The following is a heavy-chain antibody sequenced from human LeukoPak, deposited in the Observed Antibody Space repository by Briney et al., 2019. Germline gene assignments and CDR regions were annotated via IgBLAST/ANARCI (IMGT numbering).Heavy chain of an antibody. CDR1: GFTFSSYS. J-gene: IGHJ4*02. CDR3: ARDRIMPSAGEPFDY. CDR2: ISSSGSYI. D-gene: IGHD2-2*01. Sequence: GGSLRLSCAASGFTFSSYSMNWVRQAPGKGLEWVSSISSSGSYIYYADSVKGRFTISRDNAKNSLYLQMNSLRAEDMAVYYCARDRIMPSAGEPFDYWGQGTLVTVSS. V-gene: IGHV3-21*01.